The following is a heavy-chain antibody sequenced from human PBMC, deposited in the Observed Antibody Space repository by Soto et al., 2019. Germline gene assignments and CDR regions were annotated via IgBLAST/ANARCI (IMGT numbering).Heavy chain of an antibody. CDR2: IYYSGST. V-gene: IGHV4-59*01. D-gene: IGHD6-13*01. CDR3: ARAPGSSSWYAFDI. Sequence: SETLSLTCTVSGGSISSYYWSWIRQPPGKGLEWIGYIYYSGSTNYNPSLKSRVTISVDTSKNQFSLKLSSVTAADTALYFCARAPGSSSWYAFDIWGQGTMVPVSS. CDR1: GGSISSYY. J-gene: IGHJ3*02.